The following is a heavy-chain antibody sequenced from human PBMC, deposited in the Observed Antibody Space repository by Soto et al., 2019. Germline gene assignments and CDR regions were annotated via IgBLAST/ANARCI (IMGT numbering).Heavy chain of an antibody. CDR2: ISAYNGNT. V-gene: IGHV1-18*01. CDR3: ARDAPPPMYYDFWSGYQDNWFDP. J-gene: IGHJ5*02. CDR1: GYTFTSYG. D-gene: IGHD3-3*01. Sequence: QVQLVQSGAEVKKPGASVKVSCKASGYTFTSYGISWVRQAPGQGLEWMGWISAYNGNTNYAQKLQGRVTMTTDTSTSTDDMKRRSLGSDDTAVYYCARDAPPPMYYDFWSGYQDNWFDPWGQGTLVTVSS.